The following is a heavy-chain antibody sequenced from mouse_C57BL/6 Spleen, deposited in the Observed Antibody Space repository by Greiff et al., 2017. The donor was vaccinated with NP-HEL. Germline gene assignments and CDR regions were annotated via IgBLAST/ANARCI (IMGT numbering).Heavy chain of an antibody. CDR1: GFTFSDYY. CDR2: INYDGSST. V-gene: IGHV5-16*01. J-gene: IGHJ2*01. Sequence: EVQVVESEGGLVQPGSSMKLSCTASGFTFSDYYMAWVRPVPEKGLEWVANINYDGSSTYYLDSLKSRFIISRDNAKNILYLQMSSLKSEDTATYYCARADDGYFDYWGQGTTLTVSS. D-gene: IGHD2-3*01. CDR3: ARADDGYFDY.